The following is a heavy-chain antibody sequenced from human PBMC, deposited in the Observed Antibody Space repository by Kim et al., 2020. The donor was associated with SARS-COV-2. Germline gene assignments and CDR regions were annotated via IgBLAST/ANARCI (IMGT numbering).Heavy chain of an antibody. CDR1: GGSINNSSYY. D-gene: IGHD5-12*01. V-gene: IGHV4-39*02. CDR2: VYYRWTT. J-gene: IGHJ5*02. CDR3: ARFISGFGWFDP. Sequence: SETLSLTCTVSGGSINNSSYYWGWIRQPPGKGLEWIGSVYYRWTTYYTPSLKSRVTISVETSNNHFSLWLSSVTAADTAVDYCARFISGFGWFDPWGQGT.